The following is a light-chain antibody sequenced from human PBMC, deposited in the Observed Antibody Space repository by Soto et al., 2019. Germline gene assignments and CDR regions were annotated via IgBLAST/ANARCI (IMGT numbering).Light chain of an antibody. CDR1: QSVSSY. CDR2: DAS. J-gene: IGKJ5*01. V-gene: IGKV3-11*01. CDR3: QQRNNWPTIT. Sequence: EIVLTQSPGTLSLSPGERATLSCRASQSVSSYLAWYQQKPGQAPRLLIYDASNRATGIPARLSGSGSGTDFTLTIDNLEPEDFAIYDCQQRNNWPTITFGQGTRLEIK.